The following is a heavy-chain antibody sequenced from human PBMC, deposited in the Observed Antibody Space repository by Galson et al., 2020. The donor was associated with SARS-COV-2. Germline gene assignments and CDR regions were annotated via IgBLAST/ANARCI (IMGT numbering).Heavy chain of an antibody. Sequence: ASVKVSCKASGYTFTSYDINWVRQATGQGLEWMGWMNPNSGNTGYAQKFQGRVTMTRNTSISTAYMELSSLRSEDTAVYYCARVRSGRRYYGMDVWGQGTTVTVSS. V-gene: IGHV1-8*01. CDR1: GYTFTSYD. CDR2: MNPNSGNT. CDR3: ARVRSGRRYYGMDV. J-gene: IGHJ6*02. D-gene: IGHD3-16*01.